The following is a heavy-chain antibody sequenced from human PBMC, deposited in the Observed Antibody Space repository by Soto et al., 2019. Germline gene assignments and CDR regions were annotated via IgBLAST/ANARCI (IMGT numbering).Heavy chain of an antibody. D-gene: IGHD3-10*01. CDR2: IYYSGST. CDR3: ARDLWFGELDYYYGMDV. J-gene: IGHJ6*02. Sequence: SETLSLTCTVSGGSISSGDYYWSWIRQPPGKGLEWIGYIYYSGSTYYNPSLKSRVTISVDTSKNQFSLKLSSVTAADTAVYYCARDLWFGELDYYYGMDVWAKGPRSPSP. V-gene: IGHV4-30-4*01. CDR1: GGSISSGDYY.